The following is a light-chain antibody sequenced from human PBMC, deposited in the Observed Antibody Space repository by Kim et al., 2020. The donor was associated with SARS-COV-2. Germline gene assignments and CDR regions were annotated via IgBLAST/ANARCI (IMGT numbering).Light chain of an antibody. CDR1: SSNVGGYNY. Sequence: QSALTQPASVSGSPGQSITISCTGTSSNVGGYNYVSWYQQHPGKAPKLMIYDVGTRPSGVSDRFSGSKSGNTASLTISGLQTEDEADYYCSSYPTTTPRVFGGGTQLTVL. CDR3: SSYPTTTPRV. CDR2: DVG. J-gene: IGLJ3*02. V-gene: IGLV2-14*03.